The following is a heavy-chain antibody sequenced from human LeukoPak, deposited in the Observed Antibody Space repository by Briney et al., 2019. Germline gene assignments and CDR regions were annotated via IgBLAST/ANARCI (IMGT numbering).Heavy chain of an antibody. D-gene: IGHD2-8*01. J-gene: IGHJ4*02. CDR1: GFTFSSYA. V-gene: IGHV3-23*01. Sequence: PGGSLRLSCAASGFTFSSYAMSWVRQAPGKGLEWVSAIDGSGGYTYYADSVKGRFTISRDNSKNTLYVQMNSLRAEDTAVYYCAKHQGYCTDGVCNFDYWGQGTLVTVSS. CDR3: AKHQGYCTDGVCNFDY. CDR2: IDGSGGYT.